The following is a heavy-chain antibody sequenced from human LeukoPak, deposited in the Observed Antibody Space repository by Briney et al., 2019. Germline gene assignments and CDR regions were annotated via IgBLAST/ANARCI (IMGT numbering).Heavy chain of an antibody. J-gene: IGHJ4*02. D-gene: IGHD3-3*01. CDR2: INHSGST. CDR1: GGSFSGYY. Sequence: SETLSLTCAVYGGSFSGYYWSWIRQPPGKGLEWIGEINHSGSTNYNPSLKSRVTISVDTSKNQFSLKLSSVTAADTAVYYCARGRTIFGVVIALDHWGQGTLVTVSS. CDR3: ARGRTIFGVVIALDH. V-gene: IGHV4-34*01.